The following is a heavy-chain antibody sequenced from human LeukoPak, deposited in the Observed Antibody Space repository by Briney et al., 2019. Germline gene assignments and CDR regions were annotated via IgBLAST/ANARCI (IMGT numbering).Heavy chain of an antibody. CDR3: ARERACSGGSCFVNYYAFDI. Sequence: SETLSLTCTVSGYSISSGYYWGWIRQPPGEGLEWIGSIYHSGSTYYNPSLKSRVTISVDTSKNQFSLKLSSVTAADTAVYYCARERACSGGSCFVNYYAFDIWGQGTMVTVSS. D-gene: IGHD2-15*01. V-gene: IGHV4-38-2*02. CDR1: GYSISSGYY. J-gene: IGHJ3*02. CDR2: IYHSGST.